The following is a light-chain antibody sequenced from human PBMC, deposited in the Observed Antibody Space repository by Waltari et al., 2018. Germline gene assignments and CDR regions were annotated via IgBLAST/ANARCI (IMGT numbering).Light chain of an antibody. CDR2: AAS. CDR1: QGIRND. V-gene: IGKV1-6*01. Sequence: AIQMTQSPSSLSASVGARVTITCRASQGIRNDLGWYQQKPGQAPKVLIYAASSLQSGVPTRFSGSGSGTDFTLTISSLQPDDFATYYCLQDYIYPWTFGQGTKVEIK. CDR3: LQDYIYPWT. J-gene: IGKJ1*01.